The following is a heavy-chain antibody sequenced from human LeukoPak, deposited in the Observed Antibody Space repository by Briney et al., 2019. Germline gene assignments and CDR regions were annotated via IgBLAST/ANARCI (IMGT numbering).Heavy chain of an antibody. V-gene: IGHV1-69*13. CDR3: ASRAGRYYFDY. Sequence: SVKVSCKASGYTFTSYGISWVRQAPGQGLEWMGGIIPIFGTANYAQKFQGRVTITADESTSTAYMELSSLRSEDTAVYYCASRAGRYYFDYWGQGTLVTVSS. D-gene: IGHD1-26*01. CDR1: GYTFTSYG. J-gene: IGHJ4*02. CDR2: IIPIFGTA.